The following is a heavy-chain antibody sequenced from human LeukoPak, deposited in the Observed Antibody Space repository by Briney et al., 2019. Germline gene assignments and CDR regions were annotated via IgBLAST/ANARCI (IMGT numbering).Heavy chain of an antibody. CDR3: ARGESIFPEPPDY. Sequence: GGSLRLSCAPSGFTFSNYFFTWVRQAPGKGLEWVANIKEDVSEKQYVDSVKGRSTISRDNAKNSPYLQMNSLRAEDTAVYYCARGESIFPEPPDYWGQGTQVTVSS. V-gene: IGHV3-7*04. D-gene: IGHD1-14*01. CDR2: IKEDVSEK. J-gene: IGHJ4*02. CDR1: GFTFSNYF.